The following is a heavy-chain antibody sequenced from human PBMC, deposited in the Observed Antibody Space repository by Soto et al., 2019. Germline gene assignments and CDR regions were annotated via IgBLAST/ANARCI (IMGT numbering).Heavy chain of an antibody. D-gene: IGHD2-21*02. CDR1: RFTFSSYS. J-gene: IGHJ4*02. CDR3: ARAGYCGPGCYYYFDY. V-gene: IGHV3-7*01. Sequence: EVQLVESGGGLVKPGGSLRLSCAASRFTFSSYSMNWVRQAPGKGLEWVAYIKPDGSATYYVDSVKGRFTISRDNAKNSLYLQMNSLRVEDTSVYYCARAGYCGPGCYYYFDYWGQGTLVTVSS. CDR2: IKPDGSAT.